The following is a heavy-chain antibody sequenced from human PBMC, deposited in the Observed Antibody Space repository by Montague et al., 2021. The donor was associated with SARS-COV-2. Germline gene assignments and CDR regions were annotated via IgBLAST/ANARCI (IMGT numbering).Heavy chain of an antibody. Sequence: SETLSLTCAVYGGSFSGYSWSWIRQPPGKGLEWIGQVYHSGSTNYNPSLKNRVTISVDTSKNQFSLKLSSVTAADTALYYCRVVPAGIPKGPNFYYMDVWGKGTTVTASS. D-gene: IGHD2-2*02. J-gene: IGHJ6*03. CDR2: VYHSGST. CDR3: RVVPAGIPKGPNFYYMDV. V-gene: IGHV4-34*01. CDR1: GGSFSGYS.